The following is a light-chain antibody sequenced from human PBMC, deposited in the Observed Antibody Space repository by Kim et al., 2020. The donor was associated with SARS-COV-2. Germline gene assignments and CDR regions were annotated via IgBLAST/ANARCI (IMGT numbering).Light chain of an antibody. CDR1: SSDVGGYNY. CDR2: DVS. CDR3: SSYTSSISYV. Sequence: QSALTQPAYVSGSPGQSITISCTGTSSDVGGYNYVSWYQQHPGKAPKLMIYDVSKRPSGVSNRFSGSKSGNTASLTISGLQAEDEADYYCSSYTSSISYVFGTGTKVTVL. V-gene: IGLV2-14*01. J-gene: IGLJ1*01.